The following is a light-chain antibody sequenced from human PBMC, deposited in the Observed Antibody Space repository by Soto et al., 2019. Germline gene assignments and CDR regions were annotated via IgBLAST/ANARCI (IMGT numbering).Light chain of an antibody. V-gene: IGKV1-39*01. CDR2: AAT. J-gene: IGKJ4*01. CDR1: QSISSY. Sequence: DIQMTQSPSSLSASVGDRVTVTCRASQSISSYLNWFQQKPGKAPKRLIYAATSLQSGVPSRFSGSGSGTDFTLTISSLQPEDFVTYYCQQSYSNPPTFGGGTKVDIK. CDR3: QQSYSNPPT.